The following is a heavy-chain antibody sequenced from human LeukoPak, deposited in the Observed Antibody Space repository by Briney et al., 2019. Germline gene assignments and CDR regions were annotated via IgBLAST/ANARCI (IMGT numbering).Heavy chain of an antibody. D-gene: IGHD6-19*01. CDR2: ISGSGGST. CDR3: AKDRGGGWYLYYFDY. J-gene: IGHJ4*02. V-gene: IGHV3-23*01. Sequence: GGSLRLSCAASGFTFSSYAMSWVRQAPGKGLEWVSAISGSGGSTYYADSVKGRFTISRDNSRNTLYLQMNSLRAEDTAVYYCAKDRGGGWYLYYFDYWGQGTLVTVSS. CDR1: GFTFSSYA.